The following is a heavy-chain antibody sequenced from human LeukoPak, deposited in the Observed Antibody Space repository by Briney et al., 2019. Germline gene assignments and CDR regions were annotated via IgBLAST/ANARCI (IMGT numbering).Heavy chain of an antibody. J-gene: IGHJ4*02. CDR2: ISGSGGST. Sequence: GGSLRLSCAASGFTLSSYAMSWVRQAPGKGLEWVSAISGSGGSTYYADSVKGRFTISRDNSKNTLYLQMNSLRAEDTAVYYCAKKENEDYYDSSGYPPFDYWGQGTLVTVSS. V-gene: IGHV3-23*01. CDR3: AKKENEDYYDSSGYPPFDY. D-gene: IGHD3-22*01. CDR1: GFTLSSYA.